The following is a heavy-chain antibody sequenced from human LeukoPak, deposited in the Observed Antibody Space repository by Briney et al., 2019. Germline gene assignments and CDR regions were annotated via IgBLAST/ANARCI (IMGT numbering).Heavy chain of an antibody. Sequence: SETLSLTCTVSGGSISEYYWSWIRQPAGKGLEWIGHIYTGGNTNYNPSLESRVTMSVDTSKNQFSLKLRSVTAADTAVYYCARANYVWGSYVYWGQGTLVTVSS. CDR1: GGSISEYY. J-gene: IGHJ4*02. CDR2: IYTGGNT. D-gene: IGHD3-16*01. CDR3: ARANYVWGSYVY. V-gene: IGHV4-4*07.